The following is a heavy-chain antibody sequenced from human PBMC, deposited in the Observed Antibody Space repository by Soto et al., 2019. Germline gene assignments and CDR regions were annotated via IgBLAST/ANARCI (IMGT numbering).Heavy chain of an antibody. J-gene: IGHJ3*01. CDR2: ISYDGSKK. CDR3: AKAYSGPFDV. D-gene: IGHD1-26*01. CDR1: GFTFSNYA. V-gene: IGHV3-30*04. Sequence: QVQLVESGGGVVQPGRSLRLSCAASGFTFSNYAIHWVRQAPGKGLEWVAVISYDGSKKYYADSVKGLLTISRDNSKNTLYLQMNSLRTEDTAVYYCAKAYSGPFDVWGQGTMLTVSS.